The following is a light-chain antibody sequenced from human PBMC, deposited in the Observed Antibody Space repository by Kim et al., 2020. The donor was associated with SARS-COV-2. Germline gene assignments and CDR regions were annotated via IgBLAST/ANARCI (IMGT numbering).Light chain of an antibody. CDR3: QSYDSSLSGWV. V-gene: IGLV1-40*01. J-gene: IGLJ3*02. CDR2: VNS. CDR1: SSNIGPGYG. Sequence: QRVTIACTGSSSNIGPGYGVHWYQQLPGTAPKLLIYVNSNRPSGVPERFSGSKSGTSASLAITGLQAEDEADYYCQSYDSSLSGWVFGGGTKLTVL.